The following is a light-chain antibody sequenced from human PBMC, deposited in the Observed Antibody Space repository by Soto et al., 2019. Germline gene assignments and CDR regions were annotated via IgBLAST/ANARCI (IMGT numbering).Light chain of an antibody. J-gene: IGKJ4*01. CDR3: QQLGT. CDR1: QSVSSY. CDR2: DAS. V-gene: IGKV3-11*01. Sequence: SVLTQSPATLSLSPGERATLSCRASQSVSSYLAWYQQKPGQAPRLLIYDASNRATGIPARFSGSASGTDFTLTISSLEPEDFAVYYCQQLGTFGGGTKVDIK.